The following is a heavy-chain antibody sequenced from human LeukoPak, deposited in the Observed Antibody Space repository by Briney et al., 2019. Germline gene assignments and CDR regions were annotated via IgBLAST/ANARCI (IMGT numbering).Heavy chain of an antibody. Sequence: GGSLRLSCAASGFTFSSYAMSWVRRAPGKGLEWVSAISGSGGSTYYADSVKGRFTISRDNSKNTLYLQMNSLRAEDTAVYYCAKGRDSLYYYDSSGFDPYFDYWGQGTLVTVSS. J-gene: IGHJ4*02. CDR3: AKGRDSLYYYDSSGFDPYFDY. CDR2: ISGSGGST. D-gene: IGHD3-22*01. CDR1: GFTFSSYA. V-gene: IGHV3-23*01.